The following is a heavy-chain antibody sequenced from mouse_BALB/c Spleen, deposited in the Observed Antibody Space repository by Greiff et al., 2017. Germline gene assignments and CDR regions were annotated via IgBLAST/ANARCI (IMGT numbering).Heavy chain of an antibody. Sequence: VQLQQSGAELVRPGTSVKVSCKASGYAFTNYLIEWVKQRPGQGLEWIGVINPGSGGTNYNEKFKGKATLTADKSSSTAYMQLSSLTSDDSAVYVCARSYYAMDYWGQGTSVTVSS. CDR1: GYAFTNYL. J-gene: IGHJ4*01. CDR2: INPGSGGT. CDR3: ARSYYAMDY. V-gene: IGHV1-54*01.